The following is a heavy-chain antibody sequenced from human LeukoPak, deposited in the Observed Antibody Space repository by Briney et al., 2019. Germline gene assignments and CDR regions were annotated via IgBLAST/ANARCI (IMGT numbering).Heavy chain of an antibody. CDR3: ARGSEAAAGAFDY. D-gene: IGHD6-13*01. J-gene: IGHJ4*02. V-gene: IGHV3-33*01. CDR1: GFTFRSYG. CDR2: VWYDGNNK. Sequence: GGSLRLSCAASGFTFRSYGMHWVRQAPGKRLEWVAIVWYDGNNKYYADSVKGRFTVSRDNSKDTVSLQLNSLRAEDTAVYYCARGSEAAAGAFDYWGQGALVTVPS.